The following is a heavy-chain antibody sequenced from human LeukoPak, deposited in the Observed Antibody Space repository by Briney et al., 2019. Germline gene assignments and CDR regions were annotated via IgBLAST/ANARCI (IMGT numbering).Heavy chain of an antibody. CDR3: TRDRGSSWLYYYYYMDV. D-gene: IGHD6-13*01. V-gene: IGHV3-49*03. CDR2: IRSKAYGGTT. J-gene: IGHJ6*03. Sequence: GGSLRLSCTASGFTFGDYAMSWFRQAPGKGLEWVGFIRSKAYGGTTEYAASVKGRFTISRDDSKSIAYLQMNSLKTEDTAVYYCTRDRGSSWLYYYYYMDVWGKGTTVTVSS. CDR1: GFTFGDYA.